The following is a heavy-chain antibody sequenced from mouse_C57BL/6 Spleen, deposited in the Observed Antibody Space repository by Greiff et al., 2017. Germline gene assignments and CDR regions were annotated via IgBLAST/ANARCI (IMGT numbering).Heavy chain of an antibody. V-gene: IGHV1-64*01. CDR2: IHPNSCST. CDR1: GYTFTSYW. CDR3: ARKLFFDY. Sequence: VQLQQPGAELVKPGASVQLSCKASGYTFTSYWMPWVKQRPGQGLEWIGMIHPNSCSTNYNEKFKIKATLTVDKSSSTAYMQLSSLTSEDSAVYYCARKLFFDYWGQGTTLTVSS. J-gene: IGHJ2*01.